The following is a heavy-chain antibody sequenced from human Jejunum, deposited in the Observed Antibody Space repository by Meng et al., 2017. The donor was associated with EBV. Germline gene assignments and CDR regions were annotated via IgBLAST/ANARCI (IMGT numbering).Heavy chain of an antibody. CDR2: TYRRSRWYY. J-gene: IGHJ5*02. Sequence: QLQLQASGPGLVQPSXSLSLSCFIPGDSVSRGKTAWNWIRQSPSRGLEWLGRTYRRSRWYYDYALSVKSRINISPDTSKNQVSLQLNSVTDEDTGIYYCATSRIAKFDRWGQGTLFTVSS. CDR1: GDSVSRGKTA. CDR3: ATSRIAKFDR. V-gene: IGHV6-1*01.